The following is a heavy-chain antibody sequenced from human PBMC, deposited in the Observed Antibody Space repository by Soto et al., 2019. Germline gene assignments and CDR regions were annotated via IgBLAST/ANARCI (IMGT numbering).Heavy chain of an antibody. Sequence: QVRLVQSGAEVKKPGASVKVSCKASGYTFTGYYVHWVRQAPGQGVEWMGWINPNSGGTNYAQKFQGWVTMTRDTSISTAYMELIRLRSEATAVYYCARGGCIAAHIDYWGQGTLVTVSS. CDR1: GYTFTGYY. CDR2: INPNSGGT. J-gene: IGHJ4*02. D-gene: IGHD6-6*01. V-gene: IGHV1-2*04. CDR3: ARGGCIAAHIDY.